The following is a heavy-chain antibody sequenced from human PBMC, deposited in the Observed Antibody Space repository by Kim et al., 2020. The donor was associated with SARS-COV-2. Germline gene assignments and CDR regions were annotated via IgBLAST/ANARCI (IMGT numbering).Heavy chain of an antibody. J-gene: IGHJ6*02. CDR3: ARERVQGPLYSSSGGPYYYGMDV. D-gene: IGHD6-13*01. Sequence: SETLSLTCTVSGGSISSYYWSWIRQPPGKGLEWIGYIYYSGSTNYNPSLKSRVTISVDTSKNQFSLKLSSVTAADTAVYYCARERVQGPLYSSSGGPYYYGMDVWGQGTTVTVSS. CDR1: GGSISSYY. V-gene: IGHV4-59*01. CDR2: IYYSGST.